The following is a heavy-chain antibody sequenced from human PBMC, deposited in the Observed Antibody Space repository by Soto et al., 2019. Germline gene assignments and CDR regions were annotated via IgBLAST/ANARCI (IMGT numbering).Heavy chain of an antibody. Sequence: VSGPTLVNPTETLTLTCTVSGFSLSNARMGVSWIRQPPGKALEWLAHIFSNDEKSYSTSLKSRLTISKDTSKSQVVLTMTNMDPVDTATYYCARSPGITIFGAWFDPWGQGTLVTVSS. J-gene: IGHJ5*02. D-gene: IGHD3-3*01. CDR3: ARSPGITIFGAWFDP. CDR2: IFSNDEK. V-gene: IGHV2-26*01. CDR1: GFSLSNARMG.